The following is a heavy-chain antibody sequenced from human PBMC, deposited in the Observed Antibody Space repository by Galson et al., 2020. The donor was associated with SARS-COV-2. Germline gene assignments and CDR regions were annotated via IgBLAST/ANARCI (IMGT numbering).Heavy chain of an antibody. V-gene: IGHV4-59*08. D-gene: IGHD3-22*01. CDR1: GGSISSYY. J-gene: IGHJ4*01. CDR2: IYYSGST. Sequence: SETLSLTCTVSGGSISSYYWSWIRQPPGKGLEWIGYIYYSGSTNYNPSLKSRVTISVDTSKNQFSLKLSSVTAADTAVYYCARFYDSSGYYYRSAGYFDYWGHGTLVTVSS. CDR3: ARFYDSSGYYYRSAGYFDY.